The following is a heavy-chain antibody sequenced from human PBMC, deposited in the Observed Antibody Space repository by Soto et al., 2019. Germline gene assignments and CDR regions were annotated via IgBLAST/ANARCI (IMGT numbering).Heavy chain of an antibody. Sequence: SVKVSCKASGGTFSSYAISWVRQAPGQGLEWMGGIIPIFGTANYAQKFQGRVTITADKSTSTAYMELSSLRSEDTAVYYCARGSNSYDSSGYPTGDYWGQGTLVTVSS. CDR3: ARGSNSYDSSGYPTGDY. V-gene: IGHV1-69*06. D-gene: IGHD3-22*01. CDR2: IIPIFGTA. CDR1: GGTFSSYA. J-gene: IGHJ4*02.